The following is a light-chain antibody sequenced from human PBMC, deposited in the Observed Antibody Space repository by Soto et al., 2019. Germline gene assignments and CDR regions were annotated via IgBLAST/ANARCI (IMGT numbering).Light chain of an antibody. J-gene: IGLJ1*01. CDR2: EVD. Sequence: QSALIQPASVSGSPGQSITISCTGTSSDVGGSNYVSWYQHHPHRAPKLLIYEVDYRPSGVSNRFSGSKSGNTASLTISGLQAADEADYYCSSYTSSNTLEVFGFGTKLTVL. V-gene: IGLV2-14*01. CDR3: SSYTSSNTLEV. CDR1: SSDVGGSNY.